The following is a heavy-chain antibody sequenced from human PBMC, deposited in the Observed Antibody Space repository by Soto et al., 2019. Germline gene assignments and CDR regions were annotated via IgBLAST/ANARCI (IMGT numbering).Heavy chain of an antibody. CDR3: AHKRDVSSGFQS. J-gene: IGHJ5*01. D-gene: IGHD2-2*01. CDR2: IYWDDDQ. Sequence: QITLKESGPTLVKPTQTLTLTCTFSGFSFSINGVAVGWIRQPPGQALEWLALIYWDDDQRYNPSLKNRLTITKDTSRNHVVLTMTNMDPVDTATYYCAHKRDVSSGFQSWGQGTLVTVSS. V-gene: IGHV2-5*02. CDR1: GFSFSINGVA.